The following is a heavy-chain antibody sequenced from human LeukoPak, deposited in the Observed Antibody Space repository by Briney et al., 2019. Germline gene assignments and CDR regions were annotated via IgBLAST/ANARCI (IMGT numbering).Heavy chain of an antibody. J-gene: IGHJ6*02. CDR3: ARLHDYVWGSYRQGYGMDV. Sequence: ASVKVSCKASGGTFSSYAISWVRQAPGQGLEWMGGIIPIFGTANYAQKFQGRVTITADESTSTAYMELSSLRSEDTAAYYCARLHDYVWGSYRQGYGMDVWGQGTTVTVSS. CDR1: GGTFSSYA. CDR2: IIPIFGTA. D-gene: IGHD3-16*02. V-gene: IGHV1-69*13.